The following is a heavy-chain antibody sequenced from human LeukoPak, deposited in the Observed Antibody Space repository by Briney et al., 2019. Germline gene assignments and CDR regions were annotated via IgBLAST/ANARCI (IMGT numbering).Heavy chain of an antibody. CDR2: VNHSGYT. CDR3: ARHERKRLMDFDY. J-gene: IGHJ4*02. V-gene: IGHV4-34*01. Sequence: PSETLSLTCAVSGTSFSSYYWSWIRQPPGKGLEWIGEVNHSGYTNDNPSLKSRVTISVDTSKNQFSLRLRSVTAADTAVYYCARHERKRLMDFDYWGQGTLVTVSS. D-gene: IGHD2-8*01. CDR1: GTSFSSYY.